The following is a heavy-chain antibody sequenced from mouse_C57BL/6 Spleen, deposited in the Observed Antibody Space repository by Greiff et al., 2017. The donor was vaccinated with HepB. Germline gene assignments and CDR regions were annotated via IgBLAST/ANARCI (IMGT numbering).Heavy chain of an antibody. CDR1: GFSFTSYG. CDR3: ARVATYYAMDY. J-gene: IGHJ4*01. CDR2: IWGDGST. D-gene: IGHD1-1*01. Sequence: QVQLQQSGPGLVAPSQSLSITCTVSGFSFTSYGVSWVRQPPGKGLEWLGVIWGDGSTNYHSALISRLSISKDNSKSQDFLKLNSLQTDDTAAYYCARVATYYAMDYWGQGTSVTVSS. V-gene: IGHV2-3*01.